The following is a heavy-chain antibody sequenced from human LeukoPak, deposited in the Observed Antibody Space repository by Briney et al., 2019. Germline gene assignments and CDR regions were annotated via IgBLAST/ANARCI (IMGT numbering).Heavy chain of an antibody. CDR3: ARRLGRKFGERFYYYHYMDV. J-gene: IGHJ6*03. CDR2: MNHSGST. D-gene: IGHD3-10*01. V-gene: IGHV4-34*01. CDR1: GGSFSGYY. Sequence: SETLSLTCAVYGGSFSGYYWSWIRQPPGKGLEWIGEMNHSGSTDYNPSLKSRVTISVDTSKNQFSLKLSSVTAADTAVYYCARRLGRKFGERFYYYHYMDVWGKGTTVTISS.